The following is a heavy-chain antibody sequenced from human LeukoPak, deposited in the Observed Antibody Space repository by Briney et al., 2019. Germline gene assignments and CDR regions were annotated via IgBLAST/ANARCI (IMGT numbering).Heavy chain of an antibody. V-gene: IGHV5-51*01. CDR1: GYSFTSYW. Sequence: GESLKISCKGSGYSFTSYWIGWVRPMPGKGLEWMGIIYPGDSDTRYSPSFQGQVTISADKSISTAYLQWSSLKASDTAMYYCARRSGSPYYYYGMDVWGQGTTVTVSS. CDR2: IYPGDSDT. J-gene: IGHJ6*02. CDR3: ARRSGSPYYYYGMDV. D-gene: IGHD1-26*01.